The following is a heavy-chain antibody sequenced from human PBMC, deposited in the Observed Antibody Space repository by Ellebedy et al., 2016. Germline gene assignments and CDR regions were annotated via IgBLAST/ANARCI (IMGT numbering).Heavy chain of an antibody. CDR3: AKPGVNMYYFDY. CDR2: ISGSGDST. J-gene: IGHJ4*02. V-gene: IGHV3-23*01. D-gene: IGHD3-10*02. Sequence: GESLKISCVASGFTFSSYAMSWVRQAPGKGLEWVSAISGSGDSTYSADSVKGRFTISRDNSKKTLYLQMNSLRADDTAVYYCAKPGVNMYYFDYWGLGTLVTVSS. CDR1: GFTFSSYA.